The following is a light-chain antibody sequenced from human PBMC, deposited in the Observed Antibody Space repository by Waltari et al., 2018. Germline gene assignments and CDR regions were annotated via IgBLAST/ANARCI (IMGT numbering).Light chain of an antibody. CDR1: QSISTW. Sequence: DIQMTQSPSKLSASVGDRVTITCRASQSISTWLAWYQQKPGKAPKLLIYKASTLHGDVPSRFGGSGSGTEFTLTISSLQPDDFATFYCQHYDDYPPTFGGGTKVEIK. CDR2: KAS. V-gene: IGKV1-5*03. CDR3: QHYDDYPPT. J-gene: IGKJ4*01.